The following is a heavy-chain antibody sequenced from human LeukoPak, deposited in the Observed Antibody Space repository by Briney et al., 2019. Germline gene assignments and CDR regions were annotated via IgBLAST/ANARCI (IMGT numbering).Heavy chain of an antibody. CDR3: AREYYDSSGNAFDI. CDR2: IYYSGST. CDR1: GGSISSGGYY. J-gene: IGHJ3*02. Sequence: SQTLSLTCTVSGGSISSGGYYWSWIRQHPGKGLEWIGYIYYSGSTYCNPSLKSRVTISVDTSKNQFSLKLSSVTAADTAVYYCAREYYDSSGNAFDIWGQGTMVTVSS. V-gene: IGHV4-31*03. D-gene: IGHD3-22*01.